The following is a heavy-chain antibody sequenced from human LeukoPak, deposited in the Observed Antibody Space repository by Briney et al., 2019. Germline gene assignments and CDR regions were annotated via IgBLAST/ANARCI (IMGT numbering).Heavy chain of an antibody. CDR2: INPNSGGT. D-gene: IGHD6-6*01. Sequence: ASVKFSCKASGYTFTDYYMYWVRQAPGQGLEWMGWINPNSGGTNYAQKFQDRVTMTRATSISTAYMDLSSLRSGDTAVYYCARRRDSSSGFDYWGQGTLVTVPS. J-gene: IGHJ4*02. CDR3: ARRRDSSSGFDY. CDR1: GYTFTDYY. V-gene: IGHV1-2*02.